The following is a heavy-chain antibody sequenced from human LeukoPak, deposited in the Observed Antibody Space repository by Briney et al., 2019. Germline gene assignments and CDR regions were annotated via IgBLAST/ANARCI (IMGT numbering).Heavy chain of an antibody. V-gene: IGHV4-59*01. CDR1: GDSISSYY. Sequence: SETLSLTCTVSGDSISSYYWSWIRQPPGKGLEWIGYIYYSGSTDSNPSLKSRVTISVDTSKNQFSLKLRSVTAADTAVYYCARRPRNDILTGTPFDYWGQGILVTVSS. CDR3: ARRPRNDILTGTPFDY. CDR2: IYYSGST. D-gene: IGHD3-9*01. J-gene: IGHJ4*02.